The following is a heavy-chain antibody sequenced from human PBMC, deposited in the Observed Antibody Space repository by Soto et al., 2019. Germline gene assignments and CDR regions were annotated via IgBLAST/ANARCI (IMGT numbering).Heavy chain of an antibody. D-gene: IGHD2-2*01. V-gene: IGHV3-7*01. Sequence: PGGSLRLSCAASGFTFSSYWMSWVRQAPGKGLEWLANIKQDGSEKYYVDSVKGRFTISRDNAKNSLYLQMNSLRAEDTAVYYCARGGVVVPARKYYFDYWGQGTLVTVSS. CDR2: IKQDGSEK. CDR1: GFTFSSYW. J-gene: IGHJ4*02. CDR3: ARGGVVVPARKYYFDY.